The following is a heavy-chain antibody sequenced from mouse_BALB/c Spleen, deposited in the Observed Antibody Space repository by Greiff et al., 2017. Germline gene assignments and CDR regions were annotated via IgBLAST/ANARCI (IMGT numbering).Heavy chain of an antibody. CDR1: GFSLTGYG. Sequence: QVHVKQSGPGLVAPSQSLSITCTVSGFSLTGYGVNWVRQPPGKGLEWLGMIWGDGSTDYNSALKSRLSISKDNSKSQVFLKMNSLQTDDTARYYCARVGGNYAYWGQGTTLTVSS. V-gene: IGHV2-6-7*01. CDR2: IWGDGST. D-gene: IGHD2-1*01. J-gene: IGHJ2*01. CDR3: ARVGGNYAY.